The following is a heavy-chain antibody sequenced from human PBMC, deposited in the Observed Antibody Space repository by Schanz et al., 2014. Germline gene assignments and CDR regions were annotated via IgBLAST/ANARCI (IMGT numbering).Heavy chain of an antibody. CDR2: INHGGST. CDR3: ARDRGHGDLPGDI. D-gene: IGHD4-17*01. J-gene: IGHJ3*02. V-gene: IGHV4-59*12. Sequence: QVQLQESGPGLLKPSETLSLTCTVSGGSIRSYFWSWIRQPPGKGLEWIAEINHGGSTNYNPSLKSRVTISVDTSKNQFSLNLSSATAADTAVYYCARDRGHGDLPGDIWGQGTMVTVSS. CDR1: GGSIRSYF.